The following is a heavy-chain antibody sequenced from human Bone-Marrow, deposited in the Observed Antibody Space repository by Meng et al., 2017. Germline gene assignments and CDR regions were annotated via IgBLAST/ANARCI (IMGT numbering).Heavy chain of an antibody. Sequence: GESLKISCAASGFTFSSYEMSWVRQAPGKGLEWVARTRNRPRGYTTEYAASVEGRFTISRDGSKNSLFLQMSSLKTEDTAVYYCVRGGTMSSGYFYGMDVWGQGTTVTVSS. CDR3: VRGGTMSSGYFYGMDV. D-gene: IGHD2-2*01. CDR2: TRNRPRGYTT. V-gene: IGHV3-72*01. CDR1: GFTFSSYE. J-gene: IGHJ6*02.